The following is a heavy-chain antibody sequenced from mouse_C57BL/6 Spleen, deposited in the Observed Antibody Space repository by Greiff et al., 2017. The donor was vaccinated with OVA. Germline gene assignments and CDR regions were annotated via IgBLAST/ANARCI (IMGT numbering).Heavy chain of an antibody. D-gene: IGHD3-2*01. V-gene: IGHV5-17*01. CDR2: ISSGSSTI. Sequence: EVKVVESGGGLVKPGGSLKLSCAASGFTFSDYGMHWVRQAPEKGLEWVAYISSGSSTIYYADTVKGRFTISKDNAKNTLFLQMTSLRSEDTAMCYCGSPRQHKTRFAYWGQGTLVTVSA. CDR3: GSPRQHKTRFAY. CDR1: GFTFSDYG. J-gene: IGHJ3*01.